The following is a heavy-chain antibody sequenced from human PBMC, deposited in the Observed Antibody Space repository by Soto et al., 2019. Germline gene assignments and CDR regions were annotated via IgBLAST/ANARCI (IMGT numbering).Heavy chain of an antibody. CDR2: ISAYNGNT. CDR1: GYTFTSYG. Sequence: VASVKVYCKSSGYTFTSYGISWVRQAPGQGLEWMGWISAYNGNTNYAQKLQGRVTMTTDTSTSTAYMELRSLRSDDTAVYYCARDPGRSSGWPNWFDPWGQGTLVTVSS. CDR3: ARDPGRSSGWPNWFDP. J-gene: IGHJ5*02. V-gene: IGHV1-18*04. D-gene: IGHD6-19*01.